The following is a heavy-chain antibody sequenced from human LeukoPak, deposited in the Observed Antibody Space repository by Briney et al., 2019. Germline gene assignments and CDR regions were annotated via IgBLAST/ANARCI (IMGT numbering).Heavy chain of an antibody. CDR2: INSDGSST. Sequence: GGSLRLSCAASGFTFSSYWMHWVRHAPGKGLVWVSRINSDGSSTSYADSVKGRFTISRDNAKNTLYLQMNSLRAEDTAVYYCARGRYCSSTSCYLGPIDWGQGTLVTVSS. CDR3: ARGRYCSSTSCYLGPID. J-gene: IGHJ4*02. V-gene: IGHV3-74*01. D-gene: IGHD2-2*01. CDR1: GFTFSSYW.